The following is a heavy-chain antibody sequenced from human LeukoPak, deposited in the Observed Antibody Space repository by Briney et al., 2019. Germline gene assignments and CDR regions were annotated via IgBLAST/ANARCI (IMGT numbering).Heavy chain of an antibody. CDR3: VAMLRGVGY. CDR1: GFPFIDHY. CDR2: IRNKVNSHTT. J-gene: IGHJ4*02. D-gene: IGHD3-10*01. V-gene: IGHV3-72*01. Sequence: GGSLLLSCAASGFPFIDHYMDWVRQAPGKGLEWVGRIRNKVNSHTTEYSAAVKCRFTITRDDSTNSVYLQMNSLKTEDTAVYYCVAMLRGVGYWGQGALVTVSS.